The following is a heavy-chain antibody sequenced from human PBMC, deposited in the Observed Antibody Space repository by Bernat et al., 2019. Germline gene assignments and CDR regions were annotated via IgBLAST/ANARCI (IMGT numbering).Heavy chain of an antibody. Sequence: QVQLVQSGAEVKKPGSSVKVSCKASGGTFSSYAISWVRQAPGQGFEWMGGIIPIFGTANYAQKFQGRVTITADESTSTAYMELSSLRSEDTAVYYCARDRKLRGYDILTGYYGVGGDYYYMDVWGKGTTVTVSS. CDR1: GGTFSSYA. V-gene: IGHV1-69*01. CDR2: IIPIFGTA. J-gene: IGHJ6*03. D-gene: IGHD3-9*01. CDR3: ARDRKLRGYDILTGYYGVGGDYYYMDV.